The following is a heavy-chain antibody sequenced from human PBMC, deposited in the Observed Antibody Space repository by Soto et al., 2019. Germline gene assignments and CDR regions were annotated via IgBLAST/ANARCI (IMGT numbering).Heavy chain of an antibody. CDR1: GYTFTSYG. V-gene: IGHV1-18*01. J-gene: IGHJ4*02. Sequence: ASVKVSFKTSGYTFTSYGISWVRQAPGQGLEWMGWITANNVNTNYAQKFQGRVTMTTDTSTATAYMELRSLRSDDTAVYYCARDMGGYYFEPNDYWGQGTLVTVSS. D-gene: IGHD3-22*01. CDR3: ARDMGGYYFEPNDY. CDR2: ITANNVNT.